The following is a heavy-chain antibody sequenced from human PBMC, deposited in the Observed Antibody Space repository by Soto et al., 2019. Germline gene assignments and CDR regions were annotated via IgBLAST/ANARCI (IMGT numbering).Heavy chain of an antibody. D-gene: IGHD3-22*01. J-gene: IGHJ5*02. V-gene: IGHV4-31*03. CDR2: IYYSGST. CDR3: ARGYYDSSGYKTGGSWFDP. Sequence: PSETLSLTCTVSGGSISSGGYYWSWIRQHPGKGLEWIGYIYYSGSTYYNPSLKSRVTISVDTSKNQFSLKLSSVTAADTAVYYCARGYYDSSGYKTGGSWFDPWGQGXLVTVYS. CDR1: GGSISSGGYY.